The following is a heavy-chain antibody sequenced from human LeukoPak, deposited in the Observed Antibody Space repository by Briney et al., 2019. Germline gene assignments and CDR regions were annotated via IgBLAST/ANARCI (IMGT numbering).Heavy chain of an antibody. D-gene: IGHD6-19*01. CDR3: ATTIGYSSDWYGWFDP. Sequence: GESLKISCKGSGHSFTNYWIAWVRQMPGKGLEWMGIIYPGDSETRYNPSLQGQVTISADKSINTAYLHWSSLKASDTATYYCATTIGYSSDWYGWFDPWGQGTLVTVSS. CDR1: GHSFTNYW. V-gene: IGHV5-51*01. CDR2: IYPGDSET. J-gene: IGHJ5*02.